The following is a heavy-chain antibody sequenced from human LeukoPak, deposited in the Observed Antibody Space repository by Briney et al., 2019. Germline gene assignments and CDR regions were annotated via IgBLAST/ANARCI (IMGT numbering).Heavy chain of an antibody. CDR2: IYTSGST. Sequence: SETLSLTCTVSGGSISSYYWSWIRQPAGKGLEWIGRIYTSGSTNYNPSLKSRVTISVDKSKNQFSLKLSSVTAADTAVYYCAREVLEYYDSSGHYYYFDYWGQGTLVTVSS. J-gene: IGHJ4*02. CDR3: AREVLEYYDSSGHYYYFDY. D-gene: IGHD3-22*01. V-gene: IGHV4-4*07. CDR1: GGSISSYY.